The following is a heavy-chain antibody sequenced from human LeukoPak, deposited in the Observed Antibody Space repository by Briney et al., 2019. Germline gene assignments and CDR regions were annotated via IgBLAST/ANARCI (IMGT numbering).Heavy chain of an antibody. D-gene: IGHD6-19*01. CDR1: DGSISCYY. V-gene: IGHV4-59*01. J-gene: IGHJ4*02. Sequence: PSETLSLTLAFSDGSISCYYWSWIRQPPGKGLEWIGHIYYCGSTHYNPSLQRRVPISVDTSKNPLSLTLRPVAAAAPRASFCSRAGYSRGGRLIDYWGQGTLVTVSS. CDR3: SRAGYSRGGRLIDY. CDR2: IYYCGST.